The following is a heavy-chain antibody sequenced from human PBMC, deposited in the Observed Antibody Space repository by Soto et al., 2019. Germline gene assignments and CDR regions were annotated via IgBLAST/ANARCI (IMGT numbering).Heavy chain of an antibody. CDR1: GGSISSYY. Sequence: SETLSLTCTVSGGSISSYYWSWIRQPPGKGLEWIGYIYYSGSTNYNPSLKSRVTISVDTSKNQFSLKLSSVTAADTAVYYCAREDTVATIQGLNYYGMDVWGQGTTVTVSS. V-gene: IGHV4-59*01. D-gene: IGHD5-12*01. J-gene: IGHJ6*02. CDR2: IYYSGST. CDR3: AREDTVATIQGLNYYGMDV.